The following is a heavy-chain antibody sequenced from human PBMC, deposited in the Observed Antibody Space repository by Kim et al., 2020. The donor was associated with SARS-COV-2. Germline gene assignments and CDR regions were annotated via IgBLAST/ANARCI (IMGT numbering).Heavy chain of an antibody. CDR3: AREGYSSNV. J-gene: IGHJ4*02. CDR2: ISYDGSNK. CDR1: GFTFSSYG. V-gene: IGHV3-33*05. Sequence: GGSLRLSCAASGFTFSSYGMHWVRQAPGKGLEWVAVISYDGSNKYYADSVKGRFTISRDNSKNTLYLQMNSLRAEDTAVYYCAREGYSSNVWGQGTLVTVSS. D-gene: IGHD6-13*01.